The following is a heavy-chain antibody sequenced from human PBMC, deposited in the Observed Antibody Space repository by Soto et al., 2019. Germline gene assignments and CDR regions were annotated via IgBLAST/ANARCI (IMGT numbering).Heavy chain of an antibody. V-gene: IGHV1-18*01. Sequence: ASVKVSCKASGYTFTSYGISWVRQAPGQGLEWMGWISAYNGNTNYAQKLQGRVTMTTDTSTSTAYMELRSLRSDDTAVYYCASCYYGSGSYYHHYYYGMDVWGQGTTVTVSS. CDR2: ISAYNGNT. J-gene: IGHJ6*02. CDR3: ASCYYGSGSYYHHYYYGMDV. CDR1: GYTFTSYG. D-gene: IGHD3-10*01.